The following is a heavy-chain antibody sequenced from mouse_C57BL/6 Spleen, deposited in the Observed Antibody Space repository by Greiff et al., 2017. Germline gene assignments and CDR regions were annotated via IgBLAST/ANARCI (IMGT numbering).Heavy chain of an antibody. Sequence: VQLQQSGAELVRPGASVTLSCKASGYTFTDYEMHWVKQTPVHGLEWIGAIDPENGGTAYNQKFKGKAILTADKSSSTAYMELRSLTSEDSAVYYCTRDHYGSSHHWFAYWGQGTLVTVSA. CDR2: IDPENGGT. J-gene: IGHJ3*01. D-gene: IGHD1-1*01. CDR3: TRDHYGSSHHWFAY. CDR1: GYTFTDYE. V-gene: IGHV1-15*01.